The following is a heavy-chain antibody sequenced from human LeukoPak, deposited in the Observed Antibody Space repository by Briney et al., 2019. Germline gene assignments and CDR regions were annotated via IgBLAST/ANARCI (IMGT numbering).Heavy chain of an antibody. V-gene: IGHV3-21*01. J-gene: IGHJ4*02. Sequence: GGSLRLSCAASGFTFSSYSMNWVRQAPGKGLEWVSSISSSSSYIYYADSVKGRFTISRGNSKNTLYLQMNSLRGEDTAVYYCARDSQRGNIVVVPATPDYWGQGTLVTVSS. CDR2: ISSSSSYI. CDR1: GFTFSSYS. CDR3: ARDSQRGNIVVVPATPDY. D-gene: IGHD2-2*01.